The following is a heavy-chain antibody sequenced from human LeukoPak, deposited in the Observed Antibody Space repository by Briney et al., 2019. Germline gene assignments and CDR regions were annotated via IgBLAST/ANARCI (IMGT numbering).Heavy chain of an antibody. J-gene: IGHJ5*02. D-gene: IGHD4-23*01. CDR1: GGSISSFY. V-gene: IGHV4-59*01. CDR2: ISYSGST. CDR3: ARGSWAGYGGNPVEFDP. Sequence: SETLSLTCTVSGGSISSFYWSWIRQPQGKGLEWIGYISYSGSTNYNPSLKSRVTISVDTSKNQFSLKLSSVTAADTAVYYCARGSWAGYGGNPVEFDPWGQGTLVTVSS.